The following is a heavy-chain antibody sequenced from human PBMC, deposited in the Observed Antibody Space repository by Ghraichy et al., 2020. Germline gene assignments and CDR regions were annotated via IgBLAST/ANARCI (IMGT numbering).Heavy chain of an antibody. CDR2: IYSGGST. CDR3: ARGYYDTSGYFGGNY. V-gene: IGHV3-53*01. Sequence: GGSLRLSRAASGFTVSSNYMSWVRQAPGKGLEWVSVIYSGGSTYYADSVKGRFTISRDNSKNTLYLQMNSLRAEDTAVYYCARGYYDTSGYFGGNYWGLGTLVTVSS. J-gene: IGHJ4*02. D-gene: IGHD3-22*01. CDR1: GFTVSSNY.